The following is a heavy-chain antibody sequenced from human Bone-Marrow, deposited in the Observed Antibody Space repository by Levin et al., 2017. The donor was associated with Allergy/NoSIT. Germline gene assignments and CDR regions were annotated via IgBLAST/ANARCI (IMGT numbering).Heavy chain of an antibody. J-gene: IGHJ6*02. CDR1: GYKFTEVS. D-gene: IGHD3-16*02. CDR2: YDPENAET. CDR3: ARGVMIRLGGVIASYGLDV. Sequence: ASVKVSCKVAGYKFTEVSVQWVRQSPGKGLEWIGGYDPENAETIYGQKFQGRVTMTEDTSRDTAYMELSRLRFDDTAVYYCARGVMIRLGGVIASYGLDVWGQGTTVTVTS. V-gene: IGHV1-24*01.